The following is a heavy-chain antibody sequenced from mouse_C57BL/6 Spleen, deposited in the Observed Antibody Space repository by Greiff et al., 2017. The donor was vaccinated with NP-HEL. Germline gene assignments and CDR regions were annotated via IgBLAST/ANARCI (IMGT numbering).Heavy chain of an antibody. CDR3: ARAIYYDYDGFAY. J-gene: IGHJ3*01. V-gene: IGHV1-76*01. CDR2: IYPGSGNT. Sequence: QVQLQQSGAELVRPGASVKLSCKASGYTFTDYYINWVKQRPGQGLEWIARIYPGSGNTYYNEKFKGKATLTAEKSSSTAYMQLSSLTSEDSAVYFCARAIYYDYDGFAYWGQGTLVTVSA. D-gene: IGHD2-4*01. CDR1: GYTFTDYY.